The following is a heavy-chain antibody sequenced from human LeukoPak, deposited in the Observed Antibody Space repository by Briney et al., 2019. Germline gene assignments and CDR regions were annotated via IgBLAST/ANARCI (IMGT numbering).Heavy chain of an antibody. Sequence: SETLSLTCTVSGGSISSYYWSWIRQPPGKGLEWIGYIYYSGSTNYSPSLKSRVTIPVDTSKNQFSLKLSSVTAADTAVYYCARVHYDILTGYYPDYFDYWGQGTLITVSS. CDR2: IYYSGST. CDR1: GGSISSYY. D-gene: IGHD3-9*01. J-gene: IGHJ4*02. CDR3: ARVHYDILTGYYPDYFDY. V-gene: IGHV4-59*01.